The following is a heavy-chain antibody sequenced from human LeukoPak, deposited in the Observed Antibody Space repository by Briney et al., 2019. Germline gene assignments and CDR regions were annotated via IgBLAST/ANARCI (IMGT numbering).Heavy chain of an antibody. CDR3: VTEGYEPPRKVVDA. J-gene: IGHJ5*02. V-gene: IGHV4-34*01. D-gene: IGHD1-14*01. Sequence: SETLSLTCAVYGGSFDPYFWSWVRQPPGKGLEWIGEIHLRVSPIYNLSLKSRSTISVDSSKNQFSLRLTSVTAADTAVYYCVTEGYEPPRKVVDAWGQGTLVTVSS. CDR1: GGSFDPYF. CDR2: IHLRVSP.